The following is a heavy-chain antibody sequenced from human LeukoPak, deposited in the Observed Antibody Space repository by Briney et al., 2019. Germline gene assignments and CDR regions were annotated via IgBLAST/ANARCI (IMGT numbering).Heavy chain of an antibody. CDR3: RATTKYRDYYYDY. CDR2: ISYDGSNK. Sequence: PGGSLRLSCAASGFTFSSYAMHWVRQAPGKGLEWVAVISYDGSNKYYADSVKGRFTISRDNSKDTLYLQMSSLAIEDTAVYYCRATTKYRDYYYDYWGQGTLVTVSS. D-gene: IGHD2-21*02. V-gene: IGHV3-30*04. J-gene: IGHJ4*02. CDR1: GFTFSSYA.